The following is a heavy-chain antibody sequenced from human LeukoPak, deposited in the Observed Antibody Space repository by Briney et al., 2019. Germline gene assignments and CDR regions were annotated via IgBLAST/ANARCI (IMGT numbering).Heavy chain of an antibody. V-gene: IGHV3-21*01. D-gene: IGHD3-3*01. CDR1: GFTFSSYS. Sequence: GGSLRLSCAAYGFTFSSYSMNWVRQAPGKGLEWVSSISSSSSYIYYADSVKGRFTISRDNAKNSLYLQMNSLRAEDTAVYYCARGVTIFGVVTAFDPSGQGTLVTVSS. CDR2: ISSSSSYI. CDR3: ARGVTIFGVVTAFDP. J-gene: IGHJ5*02.